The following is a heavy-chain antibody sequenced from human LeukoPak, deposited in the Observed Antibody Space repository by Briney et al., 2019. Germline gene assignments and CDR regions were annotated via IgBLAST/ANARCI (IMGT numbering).Heavy chain of an antibody. J-gene: IGHJ4*02. CDR1: GYTFTSYY. Sequence: GASVKVSCKASGYTFTSYYMHWVRQAPGQGPEWMGIINPSGGSTSYAQKFQGRVTMTRDTSTSTVYMELGSLRSEDTAVYYCARRTNWAIIDYWGQGTLVTVSS. D-gene: IGHD7-27*01. V-gene: IGHV1-46*01. CDR3: ARRTNWAIIDY. CDR2: INPSGGST.